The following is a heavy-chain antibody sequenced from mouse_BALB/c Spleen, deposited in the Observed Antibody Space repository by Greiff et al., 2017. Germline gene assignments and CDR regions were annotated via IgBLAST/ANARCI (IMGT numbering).Heavy chain of an antibody. CDR2: ISYSGST. J-gene: IGHJ4*01. V-gene: IGHV3-8*02. Sequence: EVMLVESGPSLVKPSQTLSLTCSVTGDSITSGYWNWIRKFPGNKLEYMGYISYSGSTYYNPSLKSRISITRDTSKNQYYLQLNSVTTEDTATYYCARWGDYDGYAMDYWGQGTSVTVSS. D-gene: IGHD2-4*01. CDR3: ARWGDYDGYAMDY. CDR1: GDSITSGY.